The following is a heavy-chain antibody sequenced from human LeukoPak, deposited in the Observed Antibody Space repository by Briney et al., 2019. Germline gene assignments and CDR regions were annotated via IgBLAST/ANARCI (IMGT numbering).Heavy chain of an antibody. CDR3: ARGKCSGGSCQKSNWFDP. CDR1: GGSFSGYY. V-gene: IGHV4-34*01. Sequence: SETLPLTCAVYGGSFSGYYWSWIRQPPGKGLEWIGEINHSGSTNYNPSLKSRVTISVDTSKNQFSLKLSSVTAADTAVYYCARGKCSGGSCQKSNWFDPWGQGTLVTVSS. J-gene: IGHJ5*02. CDR2: INHSGST. D-gene: IGHD2-15*01.